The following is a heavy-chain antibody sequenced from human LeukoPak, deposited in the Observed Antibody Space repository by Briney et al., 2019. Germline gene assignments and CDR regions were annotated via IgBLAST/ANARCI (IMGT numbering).Heavy chain of an antibody. CDR1: GGSISSSSYY. J-gene: IGHJ3*02. V-gene: IGHV4-39*01. CDR2: IYYSGST. CDR3: ASYCSSTSCYHDAFDI. Sequence: SETLSLTCTVSGGSISSSSYYWGWIRQPPGKGLEWIGSIYYSGSTYYNPSLKSRVTISVDTSKNPFSLKLSSVTAADTAVYYCASYCSSTSCYHDAFDIWGQGTMVTVSS. D-gene: IGHD2-2*01.